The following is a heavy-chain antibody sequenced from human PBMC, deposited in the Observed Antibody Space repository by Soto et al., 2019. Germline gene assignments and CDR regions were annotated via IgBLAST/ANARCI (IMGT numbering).Heavy chain of an antibody. CDR3: AAVVSARGYGMDV. CDR1: GFTFTSSA. J-gene: IGHJ6*02. V-gene: IGHV1-58*01. D-gene: IGHD2-21*01. Sequence: QMQLVQSGPEVKKPGTSVKVSCKASGFTFTSSAVQWVRQARGQRLEWIGWIVVGSGNTNYAQKFQERVTITRDMSTSTAYMELSSLRSEDTAVYYCAAVVSARGYGMDVWGQGTTVTVSS. CDR2: IVVGSGNT.